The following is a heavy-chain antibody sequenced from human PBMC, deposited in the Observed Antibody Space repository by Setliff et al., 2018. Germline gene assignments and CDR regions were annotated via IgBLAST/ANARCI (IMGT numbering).Heavy chain of an antibody. J-gene: IGHJ5*02. CDR1: GDSINTPTYH. Sequence: SQTLSLTCTVSGDSINTPTYHWGWVRQPPGKGLEWIGLIYYTGITYYNPSLKSRVTISEDMSENQISLKLNPVTAADTAVYYCVRTFNGSPADRWGQGTLVTVSS. D-gene: IGHD2-2*01. CDR2: IYYTGIT. CDR3: VRTFNGSPADR. V-gene: IGHV4-39*01.